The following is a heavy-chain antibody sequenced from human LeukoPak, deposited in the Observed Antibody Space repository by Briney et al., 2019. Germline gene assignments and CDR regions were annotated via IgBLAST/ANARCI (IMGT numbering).Heavy chain of an antibody. D-gene: IGHD3-9*01. CDR1: GGSISSYY. V-gene: IGHV4-59*01. Sequence: SETLSLTCTVSGGSISSYYWSWIRQPPGKGLEWIGYIYYSGSTNYNPSLKSRVTISVDTSKNQFSQKLSSVTAADTAVYYCARAGGRYYDILTGYYGDFDYWGQGTLVTVSS. CDR2: IYYSGST. J-gene: IGHJ4*02. CDR3: ARAGGRYYDILTGYYGDFDY.